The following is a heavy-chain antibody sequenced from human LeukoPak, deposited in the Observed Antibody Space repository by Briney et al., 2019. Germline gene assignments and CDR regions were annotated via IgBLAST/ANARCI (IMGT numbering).Heavy chain of an antibody. V-gene: IGHV1-2*06. CDR2: INPNSGGT. D-gene: IGHD3-3*01. CDR3: ARNRYDFWSGYYSH. CDR1: GYTFTSYG. Sequence: WASVKVSCKASGYTFTSYGISWVRQAPGQGLEWMGRINPNSGGTNYAQKFQGRVTMTRDTSISTAYMELSRLRSDDTAVYYCARNRYDFWSGYYSHWGQGALVTVSS. J-gene: IGHJ4*02.